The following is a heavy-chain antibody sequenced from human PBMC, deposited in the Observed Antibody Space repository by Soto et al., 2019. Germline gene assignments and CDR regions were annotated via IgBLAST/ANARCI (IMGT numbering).Heavy chain of an antibody. J-gene: IGHJ4*02. CDR1: GYSFTSYG. Sequence: QIQLVQSGAEVKKPGASVKVSCKASGYSFTSYGITWVRQAPGQGPEWLGWITAENGNTNYAQKFQGRSIMTTDTSTNTAFMELRGLRSDDTAVYYCARVVLEWLPTSGFDYWGQGTLVTVSS. V-gene: IGHV1-18*04. D-gene: IGHD5-12*01. CDR2: ITAENGNT. CDR3: ARVVLEWLPTSGFDY.